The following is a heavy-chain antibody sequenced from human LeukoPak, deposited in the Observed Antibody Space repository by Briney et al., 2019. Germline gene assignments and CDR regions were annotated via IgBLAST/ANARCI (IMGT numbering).Heavy chain of an antibody. CDR3: AREFASRTTGTTLDY. Sequence: ASVTVSCKASGYTFTGYYMHWVRQAPGQGLEWMGWINPNSGGTNYAQKFQGRVTMTRDTSISTAYMELSRLRSDDTAVYYCAREFASRTTGTTLDYWGQGTLVTVSS. D-gene: IGHD1-1*01. CDR2: INPNSGGT. V-gene: IGHV1-2*02. J-gene: IGHJ4*02. CDR1: GYTFTGYY.